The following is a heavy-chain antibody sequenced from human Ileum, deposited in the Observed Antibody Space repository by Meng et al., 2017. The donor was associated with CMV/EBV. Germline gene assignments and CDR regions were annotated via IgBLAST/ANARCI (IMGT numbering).Heavy chain of an antibody. CDR1: PDAFTGNP. CDR2: INYRGSI. CDR3: VRGNWVSDF. J-gene: IGHJ4*02. D-gene: IGHD7-27*01. Sequence: QVQFRLSCTQLLRPWQSLSLTHSVPPDAFTGNPWPWTRQPPGKGPEWIGEINYRGSIHYNPSLESRVTISLDMSTTQLSLKLNSVTAADTAVYYCVRGNWVSDFWGQGTLVTVSS. V-gene: IGHV4-34*01.